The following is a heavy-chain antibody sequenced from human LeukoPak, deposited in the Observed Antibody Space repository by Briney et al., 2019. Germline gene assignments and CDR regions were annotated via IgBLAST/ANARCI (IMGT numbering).Heavy chain of an antibody. CDR3: ASDGGRSNLAVL. J-gene: IGHJ4*02. V-gene: IGHV4-4*07. CDR1: GGSIGSYY. CDR2: MNNSGTT. D-gene: IGHD6-19*01. Sequence: NPSESLSLTCTVSGGSIGSYYWSWMRQFAGNGLEWIGRMNNSGTTHYNPSLKSRVTISVGTSKNQISLKLTSVTAADTAVYYCASDGGRSNLAVLWGQGTLVTVSS.